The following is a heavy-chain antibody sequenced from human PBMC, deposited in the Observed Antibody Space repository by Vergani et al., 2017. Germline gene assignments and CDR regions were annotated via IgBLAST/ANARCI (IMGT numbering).Heavy chain of an antibody. CDR1: GGSFSGYY. CDR3: ARGKYNSGDYYYYYGLDV. D-gene: IGHD3-22*01. Sequence: QVQLQQWGAGLLKPSETLSLTCAVYGGSFSGYYWSWIRQPPGKGLEWIGEINHSGTTYYNPSLKSRVTIFLDTSKSQFSLKVTSVTAADTAVYFCARGKYNSGDYYYYYGLDVWGQGTTATVSS. CDR2: INHSGTT. J-gene: IGHJ6*02. V-gene: IGHV4-34*01.